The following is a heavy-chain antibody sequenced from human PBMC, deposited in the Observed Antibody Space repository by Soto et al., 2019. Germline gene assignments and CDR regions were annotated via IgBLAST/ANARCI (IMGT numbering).Heavy chain of an antibody. J-gene: IGHJ4*02. CDR2: ISGSGGST. Sequence: GGSLRLSCAASGFTFSSYAMSWVRQAPGKGLEWVSAISGSGGSTYYADSVKGRFTISRDNSKNTLYLQMNSLRAEDTAVYYCAREIIVVVPAALSWGYFDYWGQGTLVTVSS. CDR3: AREIIVVVPAALSWGYFDY. CDR1: GFTFSSYA. D-gene: IGHD2-2*01. V-gene: IGHV3-23*01.